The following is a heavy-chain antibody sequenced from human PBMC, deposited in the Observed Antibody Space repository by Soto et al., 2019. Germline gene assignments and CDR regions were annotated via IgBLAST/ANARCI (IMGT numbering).Heavy chain of an antibody. CDR2: IWYDGSIK. D-gene: IGHD3-10*01. Sequence: QVQLVESGGGVVQPGRSLRLSCAASGFAFSKYGMYWVRQAPGKGLEWVAVIWYDGSIKYYADSVKGRLTISRDNSKNTMYLQMSSLRAEDTGVYYCVRDMGFSDYWGQGTLVTVSS. J-gene: IGHJ4*01. CDR1: GFAFSKYG. V-gene: IGHV3-33*01. CDR3: VRDMGFSDY.